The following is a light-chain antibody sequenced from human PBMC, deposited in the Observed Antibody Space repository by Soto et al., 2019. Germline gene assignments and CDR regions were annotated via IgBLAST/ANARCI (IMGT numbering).Light chain of an antibody. CDR3: QQYGSSPPYT. CDR2: GAS. V-gene: IGKV3-20*01. CDR1: QSVSRNY. J-gene: IGKJ2*01. Sequence: EIVLTQSPGTLSLSPGERATLSCRASQSVSRNYLAWYQQKPGQAPRLLIYGASSRATGIPDRFSGSGSGTDFTLTISRLEPEVFALYYCQQYGSSPPYTFGQGTKLEIK.